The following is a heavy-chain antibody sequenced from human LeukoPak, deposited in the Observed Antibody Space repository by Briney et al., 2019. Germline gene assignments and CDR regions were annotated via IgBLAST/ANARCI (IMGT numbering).Heavy chain of an antibody. CDR3: SRPLSFGELFRLDY. Sequence: GGSLTLSCAASGFTFSTYWMSWVRQAPGKGLEWVANIKQDRSEKYYVDSVKGRFTVSRDNAKNSLFLQMDDLRAEDTAVYYCSRPLSFGELFRLDYWGQGILGTVSS. D-gene: IGHD3-10*01. V-gene: IGHV3-7*01. CDR2: IKQDRSEK. J-gene: IGHJ4*02. CDR1: GFTFSTYW.